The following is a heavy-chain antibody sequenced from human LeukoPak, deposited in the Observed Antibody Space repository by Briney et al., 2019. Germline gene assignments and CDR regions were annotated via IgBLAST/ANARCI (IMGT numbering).Heavy chain of an antibody. CDR3: EAPGATLDYYYYMDV. J-gene: IGHJ6*03. D-gene: IGHD1-26*01. Sequence: GGSLRLSCAASGFTFSSYGMHWVRQAPGKGLEWVAFIRYDGSNKYYADSVKGRFTISRDNSKNTLYLQMHSLRAEDTAVYYCEAPGATLDYYYYMDVWGKGTTVTVSS. CDR2: IRYDGSNK. CDR1: GFTFSSYG. V-gene: IGHV3-30*02.